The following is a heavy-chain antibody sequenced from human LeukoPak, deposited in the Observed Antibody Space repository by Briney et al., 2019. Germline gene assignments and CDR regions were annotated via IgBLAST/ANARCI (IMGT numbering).Heavy chain of an antibody. CDR1: GFTFSSYA. D-gene: IGHD5-12*01. CDR2: ISYDGSNK. J-gene: IGHJ4*02. Sequence: GGSLRLSCAASGFTFSSYAMRWVRQAPGKGLEWVAVISYDGSNKYYADSVKGRFTISRDNSKNTLYLQMNSLRAEDTAVYYCAREGGYSGYDFPYLSDYWGQGTLVTVSS. CDR3: AREGGYSGYDFPYLSDY. V-gene: IGHV3-30-3*01.